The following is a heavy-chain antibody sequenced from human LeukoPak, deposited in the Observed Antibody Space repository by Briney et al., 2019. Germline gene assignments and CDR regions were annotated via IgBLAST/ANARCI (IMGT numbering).Heavy chain of an antibody. CDR3: AKDGAWLRFDD. D-gene: IGHD5-12*01. CDR1: GFRFSIYG. CDR2: ISPGGGPT. V-gene: IGHV3-23*01. Sequence: GGSLRLSCAGSGFRFSIYGMNWVRQAPGKGLEWVSGISPGGGPTYYADSVKGRFTISRDDSKYSLYLQMNNLRAEDTAVYYYAKDGAWLRFDDWGQGILVTVSS. J-gene: IGHJ4*02.